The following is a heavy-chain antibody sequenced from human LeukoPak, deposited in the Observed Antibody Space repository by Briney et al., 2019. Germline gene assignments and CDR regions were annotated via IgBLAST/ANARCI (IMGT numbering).Heavy chain of an antibody. V-gene: IGHV3-23*01. CDR3: AKTMGAIDHDY. Sequence: GGSLRLSCAASGFTFDDYAMHWVRQVPGKGLEWVSTISGGGGSKYYADSVKGRFTISRDNSKNTLYLQMNSLRAEDTAVYYCAKTMGAIDHDYWGQGTLVTVSS. J-gene: IGHJ4*02. D-gene: IGHD1-26*01. CDR2: ISGGGGSK. CDR1: GFTFDDYA.